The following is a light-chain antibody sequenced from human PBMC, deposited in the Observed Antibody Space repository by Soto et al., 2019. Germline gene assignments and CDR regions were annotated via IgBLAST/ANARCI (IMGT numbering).Light chain of an antibody. V-gene: IGLV2-14*01. J-gene: IGLJ1*01. CDR3: SSYTSSSTLV. CDR2: EVS. Sequence: QSVLTQPASVSGSPGQSSTISCTGTSSDVGGYNYVSWYQQHPGKAPKHMIYEVSNRPSGVSNRFSGSKSGNTASLTISGLQAEDEADYYCSSYTSSSTLVFGTGTKVTVL. CDR1: SSDVGGYNY.